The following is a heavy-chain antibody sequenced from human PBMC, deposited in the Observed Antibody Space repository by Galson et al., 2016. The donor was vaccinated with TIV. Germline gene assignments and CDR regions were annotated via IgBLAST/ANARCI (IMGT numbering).Heavy chain of an antibody. V-gene: IGHV1-8*02. Sequence: SVMVSCKASGYTFTSYHINWVRQATGQGLEWMGWINPDSGNTGYVQKFQGRVTMTRNISASTVYMELSSLRSEDTAVYYCARSWSVVAPNWVDPWGQGTLVTVS. D-gene: IGHD2-2*01. J-gene: IGHJ5*02. CDR2: INPDSGNT. CDR1: GYTFTSYH. CDR3: ARSWSVVAPNWVDP.